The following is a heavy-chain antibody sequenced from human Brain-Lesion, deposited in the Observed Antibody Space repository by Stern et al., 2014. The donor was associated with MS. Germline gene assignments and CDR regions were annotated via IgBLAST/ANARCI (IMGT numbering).Heavy chain of an antibody. D-gene: IGHD6-6*01. CDR3: ARRGDSSSSGFDY. J-gene: IGHJ4*02. V-gene: IGHV5-51*01. CDR2: IWPGDSDT. CDR1: GYRFTSNW. Sequence: EVQLVESGAEVKKPGESLKISCKGSGYRFTSNWIGWVRKMPGKGLEWMGIIWPGDSDTRYSPSFQGQVTISADKSISTAYLQWSSLQASDTAMYYCARRGDSSSSGFDYWGQGTLVIVSS.